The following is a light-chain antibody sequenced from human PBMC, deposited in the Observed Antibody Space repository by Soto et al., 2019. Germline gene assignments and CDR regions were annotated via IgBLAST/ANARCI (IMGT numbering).Light chain of an antibody. CDR3: HHYVGSPWA. V-gene: IGKV3-20*01. CDR2: GAS. J-gene: IGKJ1*01. Sequence: EIVLTQSPGTLSLSPGETATLSCRASQRVIRFLAWFQQKPGQAPRLLIYGASNRATGIPDRFSGSGSEKDFTLTITRLEPEDFALYFCHHYVGSPWAFGQGTKVENK. CDR1: QRVIRF.